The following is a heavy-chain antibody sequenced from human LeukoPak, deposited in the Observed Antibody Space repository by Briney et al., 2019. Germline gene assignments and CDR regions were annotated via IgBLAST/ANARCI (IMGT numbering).Heavy chain of an antibody. J-gene: IGHJ4*02. CDR3: AREPKLEPGYFDY. V-gene: IGHV3-30*02. CDR1: GFTLSTYG. Sequence: GGSLRLSCAASGFTLSTYGMHWVRQAPGKGLEWVAFIRYDGSNKYYADSVKGRFTISRDNSKNTLYLQMNSLRAEDTAVYYCAREPKLEPGYFDYWGQGTLVTVSS. CDR2: IRYDGSNK. D-gene: IGHD1-1*01.